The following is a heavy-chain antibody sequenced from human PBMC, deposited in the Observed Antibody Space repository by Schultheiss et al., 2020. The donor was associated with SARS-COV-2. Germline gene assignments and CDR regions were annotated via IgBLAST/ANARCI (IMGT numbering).Heavy chain of an antibody. J-gene: IGHJ5*02. V-gene: IGHV3-48*04. D-gene: IGHD3-22*01. CDR1: GFTFSSYG. CDR2: ISSSSSTI. CDR3: AKDRATMIVVVPHWFDP. Sequence: GGSLRLSCAASGFTFSSYGMHWVRQAPGKGLEWVSYISSSSSTIYYADSVKGRFTISRDNAKNSLYLQMNSLRAEDTAVYYCAKDRATMIVVVPHWFDPWGQGTLVTVSS.